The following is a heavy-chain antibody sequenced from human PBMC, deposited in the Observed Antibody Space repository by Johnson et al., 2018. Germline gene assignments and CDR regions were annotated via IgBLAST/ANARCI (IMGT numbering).Heavy chain of an antibody. CDR2: ISKDGINK. D-gene: IGHD2-2*01. J-gene: IGHJ6*04. CDR3: ARDGIPVPEDV. CDR1: GFTFNNYD. V-gene: IGHV3-30*03. Sequence: QVQLVESGGGVVQPGKSLRLSCAASGFTFNNYDLHWVRQAPGEGLEWVTVISKDGINKYYADSVRGRFTISRDNSTNTLYLQMNSLRAEDTAVYYCARDGIPVPEDVWGKGTTVTVSS.